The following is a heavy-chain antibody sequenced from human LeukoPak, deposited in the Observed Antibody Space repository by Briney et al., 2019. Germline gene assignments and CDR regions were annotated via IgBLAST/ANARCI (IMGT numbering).Heavy chain of an antibody. Sequence: SETLSLTCTVSGGSISSNSYYWGWIRQPPGKGLEWIGSIYHTGSAYYSPSLKRRVTISVDTSKNQFSLKVTSVTAADTAVFYCARLDYGDYSSGEAFDIWGQGTMVTVSS. V-gene: IGHV4-39*01. CDR3: ARLDYGDYSSGEAFDI. CDR2: IYHTGSA. J-gene: IGHJ3*02. D-gene: IGHD4-17*01. CDR1: GGSISSNSYY.